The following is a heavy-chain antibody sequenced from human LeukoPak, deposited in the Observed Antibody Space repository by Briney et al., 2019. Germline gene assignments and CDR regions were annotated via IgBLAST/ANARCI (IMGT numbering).Heavy chain of an antibody. Sequence: PGESLQISFQGSGYRFTRYWIGWVRPKPGKGPEWMGIIYPGDSDTRYSPSFQGQVTISANNSISTAYLQWSILKASDTAMYYCSREGPDLAFDIWGQGTMVTVSS. CDR2: IYPGDSDT. V-gene: IGHV5-51*01. CDR3: SREGPDLAFDI. J-gene: IGHJ3*02. CDR1: GYRFTRYW.